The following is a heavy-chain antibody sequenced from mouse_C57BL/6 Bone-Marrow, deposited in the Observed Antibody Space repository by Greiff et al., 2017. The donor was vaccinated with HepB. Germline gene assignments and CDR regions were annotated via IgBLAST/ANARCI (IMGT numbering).Heavy chain of an antibody. J-gene: IGHJ3*01. CDR2: ISDGGSYT. CDR1: GFTFSSYA. V-gene: IGHV5-4*01. Sequence: EVQLVESGGGLVKPGGSLKLSCAASGFTFSSYAMSWVRQTPEKRLEWVATISDGGSYTYYPDNVKGRFTISRDNAKNNLYLQMSHLKSEDTAMYYCARDRITTGFAYWGQGTLVTVSA. D-gene: IGHD2-4*01. CDR3: ARDRITTGFAY.